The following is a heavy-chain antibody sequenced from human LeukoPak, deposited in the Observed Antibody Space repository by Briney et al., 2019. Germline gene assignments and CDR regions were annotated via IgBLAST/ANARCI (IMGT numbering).Heavy chain of an antibody. Sequence: PGGSLRLSCAASGFTFTTYRMHWVRQAPGKGLEYVSGISSDGGCTYYANSVTGRFTISRDNSKNTLYLHMGSLRGEDMAVYSCAREEVELWSGFGYWGQGTLVTVSS. CDR2: ISSDGGCT. V-gene: IGHV3-64*01. CDR1: GFTFTTYR. CDR3: AREEVELWSGFGY. J-gene: IGHJ4*02. D-gene: IGHD5-18*01.